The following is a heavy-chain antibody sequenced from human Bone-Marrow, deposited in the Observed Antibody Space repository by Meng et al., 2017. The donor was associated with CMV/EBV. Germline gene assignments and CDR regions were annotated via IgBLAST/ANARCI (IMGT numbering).Heavy chain of an antibody. V-gene: IGHV3-49*04. J-gene: IGHJ4*02. CDR2: IRSKAYGGTT. D-gene: IGHD5-18*01. CDR3: TRDQGGYSYGYFDY. CDR1: GFTVSSHY. Sequence: GESLKISCAASGFTVSSHYMSWVRQAPGKGLEWVGFIRSKAYGGTTEYAASVKGRFTISRDDSKSIAYLQMNSLKTEDTAVYYCTRDQGGYSYGYFDYWGQGTLVTVSS.